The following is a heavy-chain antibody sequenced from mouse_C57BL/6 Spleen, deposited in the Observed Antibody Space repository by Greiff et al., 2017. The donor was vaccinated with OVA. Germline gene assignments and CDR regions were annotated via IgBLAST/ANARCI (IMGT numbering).Heavy chain of an antibody. V-gene: IGHV5-4*01. CDR2: ISDGGSYT. J-gene: IGHJ2*01. CDR3: AREASGDYFDY. CDR1: GFTFSSYA. Sequence: EVHLVESGGGLVKPGGSLKLSCAASGFTFSSYAMSWVRQTPEKRLEWVATISDGGSYTYYPDNVKGRFTISRDNAKNNLYLQMSHLKSEDTAMYYCAREASGDYFDYWGQGTTLTVSS.